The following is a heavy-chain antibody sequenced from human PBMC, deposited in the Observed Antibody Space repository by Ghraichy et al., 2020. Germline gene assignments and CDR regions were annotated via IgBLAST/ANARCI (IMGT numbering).Heavy chain of an antibody. J-gene: IGHJ4*02. CDR1: GGSISSYY. D-gene: IGHD3-22*01. V-gene: IGHV4-4*07. CDR3: ARDLGGYYYDSSGYYYSMEYFDY. Sequence: SETLSLTCTVSGGSISSYYWSWIRQPAGKGLEWIGRIYTSGSTNYNPSLKSRVTMSVDTSKNQFSLKLSSVTAADTAVYYCARDLGGYYYDSSGYYYSMEYFDYWGQGTLVTVSS. CDR2: IYTSGST.